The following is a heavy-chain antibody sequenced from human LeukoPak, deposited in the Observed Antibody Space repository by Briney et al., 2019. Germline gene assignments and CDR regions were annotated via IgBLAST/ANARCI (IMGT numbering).Heavy chain of an antibody. J-gene: IGHJ4*02. CDR3: ARVGTAEGTLEDY. Sequence: GGSLRLSCAASGFTFSSYRMNWVRQAPGKGLEWVSSISSSGAYIHYADSVKGRFTISRDNAKNSLYLQMNSLSAEDTAVYYCARVGTAEGTLEDYWGQGTLVTVSS. CDR1: GFTFSSYR. V-gene: IGHV3-21*01. CDR2: ISSSGAYI. D-gene: IGHD6-13*01.